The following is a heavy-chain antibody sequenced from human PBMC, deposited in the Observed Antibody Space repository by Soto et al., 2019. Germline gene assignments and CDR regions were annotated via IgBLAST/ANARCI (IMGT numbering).Heavy chain of an antibody. CDR2: IYYSGRT. CDR1: GGSISPYY. D-gene: IGHD4-17*01. CDR3: ARDLRFQGHDYADYLGYGMDV. Sequence: SESLSLACPVSGGSISPYYWSWIRQPPGKGLEWIGFIYYSGRTSYNPSLKSRVTISVDTSKNQFSLNLSSVTAADTAVYYCARDLRFQGHDYADYLGYGMDVWGQGTTVTVSS. J-gene: IGHJ6*02. V-gene: IGHV4-59*01.